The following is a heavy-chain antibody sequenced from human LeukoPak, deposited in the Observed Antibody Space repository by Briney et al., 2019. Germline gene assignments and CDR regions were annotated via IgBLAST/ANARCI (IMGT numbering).Heavy chain of an antibody. Sequence: SETLSLTCAVSGGSISSGGYSWSWIRQPPGKGLEWIGYIYHSGSTYYNPSLKSRVTISVDRSKNQFSLKLSSVTAADTAVYYCARAVDYSKDFDYWGQGTLVTVSS. D-gene: IGHD4-11*01. CDR2: IYHSGST. V-gene: IGHV4-30-2*01. J-gene: IGHJ4*02. CDR1: GGSISSGGYS. CDR3: ARAVDYSKDFDY.